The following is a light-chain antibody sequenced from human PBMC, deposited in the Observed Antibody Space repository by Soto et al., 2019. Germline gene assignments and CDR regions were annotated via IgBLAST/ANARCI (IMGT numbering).Light chain of an antibody. V-gene: IGKV3D-15*01. Sequence: EIVMTQSPATLPVSPGDRATLSCRASQSVGKNLAWYQQKPGQAPRLLVYGASTRATDIPPRFSGSGSGTEFSLTISSLQSEDFAVYYCHQYNDWPPMYTFGQGTKLEIK. CDR3: HQYNDWPPMYT. J-gene: IGKJ2*01. CDR1: QSVGKN. CDR2: GAS.